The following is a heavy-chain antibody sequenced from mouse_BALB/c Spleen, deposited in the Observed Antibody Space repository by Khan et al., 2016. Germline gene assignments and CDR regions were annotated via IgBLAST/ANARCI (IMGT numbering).Heavy chain of an antibody. V-gene: IGHV1S132*01. CDR3: GRSGSKYWYFDV. Sequence: QVQLQQSGAELVRPGASVKLSCKTSVYIFTSYWIHWVKKRSGQGLEWIARIYPGTGSTYYNEKFKGKATLTADKSSSTAYMQLSSLKSEDSDVYFCGRSGSKYWYFDVWGAGTTVTVSS. CDR2: IYPGTGST. CDR1: VYIFTSYW. J-gene: IGHJ1*01. D-gene: IGHD1-1*01.